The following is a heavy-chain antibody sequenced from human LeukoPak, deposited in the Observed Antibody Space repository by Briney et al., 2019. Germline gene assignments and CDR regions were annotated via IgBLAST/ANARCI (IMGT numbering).Heavy chain of an antibody. CDR3: ARVTYYYDSSGYYHDAFDI. D-gene: IGHD3-22*01. CDR2: IIPIFGTA. CDR1: GGTFSSYA. J-gene: IGHJ3*02. V-gene: IGHV1-69*05. Sequence: GGSVKVSCKASGGTFSSYAISWVRQASGQGLEWMGRIIPIFGTANYAQKFQGRVTITTDESTSTAYMELSSLRSEDTAMYYCARVTYYYDSSGYYHDAFDIWGQGTMVTVSS.